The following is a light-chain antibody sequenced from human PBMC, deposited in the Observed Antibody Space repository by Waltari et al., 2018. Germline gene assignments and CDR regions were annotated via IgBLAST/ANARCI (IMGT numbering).Light chain of an antibody. CDR2: GAS. Sequence: EIVMTQSPATLSVSPGERDTLSCRASQTIRDNLAWYQQKPGQAPRLLIYGASIRATSIPAGFTGSGSGTEFTLTISSLQSEDFAVYYCQQYNNWPLTFGGGTKVEIK. V-gene: IGKV3-15*01. J-gene: IGKJ4*01. CDR3: QQYNNWPLT. CDR1: QTIRDN.